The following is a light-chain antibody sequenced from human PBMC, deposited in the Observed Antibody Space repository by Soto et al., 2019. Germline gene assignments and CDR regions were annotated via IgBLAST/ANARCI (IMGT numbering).Light chain of an antibody. CDR1: QSLLHSNGYNY. Sequence: DIVMTQSPLSLSVTPGEPASISCRSSQSLLHSNGYNYLDWYLQKPGQSPQLLIYKASTLQDGVPPRFSGSGFGTEFTLTISSLQPDDCGLYYCQQYDVYSTFGQGTKVDIK. CDR2: KAS. J-gene: IGKJ1*01. CDR3: QQYDVYST. V-gene: IGKV2-28*01.